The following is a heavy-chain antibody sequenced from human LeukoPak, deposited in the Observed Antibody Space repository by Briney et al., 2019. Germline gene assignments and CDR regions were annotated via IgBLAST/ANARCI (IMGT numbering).Heavy chain of an antibody. CDR3: ATVLLWFGELLGDY. CDR2: ISSSSSTI. Sequence: PGGSLRLSCAASGFTFSSYGMTWVRQAPGKGLEWVSYISSSSSTIYYADSVKGRFTISRDNAKNSLYLQLNSLRAEDTAVYYCATVLLWFGELLGDYWAREPWSPSPQ. CDR1: GFTFSSYG. V-gene: IGHV3-48*01. J-gene: IGHJ4*02. D-gene: IGHD3-10*01.